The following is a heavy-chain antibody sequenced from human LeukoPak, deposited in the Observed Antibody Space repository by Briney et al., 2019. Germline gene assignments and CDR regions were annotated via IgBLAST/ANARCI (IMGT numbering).Heavy chain of an antibody. CDR2: IYYSGST. CDR1: GGSISSSSYY. V-gene: IGHV4-39*01. D-gene: IGHD3-10*01. CDR3: ARLPGSGSYYSDAFDI. J-gene: IGHJ3*02. Sequence: SETLSLTCTVSGGSISSSSYYWGWIRQPPGKGLGWIGSIYYSGSTYYNPSLKSRVTISVDTSKNQFSLKLSSVTAADTAVYYCARLPGSGSYYSDAFDIWGQGTMVTVSS.